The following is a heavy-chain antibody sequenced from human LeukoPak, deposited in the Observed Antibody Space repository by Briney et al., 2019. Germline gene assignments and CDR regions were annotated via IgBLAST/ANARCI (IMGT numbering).Heavy chain of an antibody. Sequence: GGSLRLSCTASGFSFGHYAMSWFRQAPGKGLEWVGFIRSEAYGGTTEYAASVKGRFTISRDDSKSIAYLQMNRLKTEDTAMYYCAREGEYCSGGSCYWVDYWGQGTLVTLSS. CDR3: AREGEYCSGGSCYWVDY. CDR1: GFSFGHYA. J-gene: IGHJ4*02. CDR2: IRSEAYGGTT. D-gene: IGHD2-15*01. V-gene: IGHV3-49*03.